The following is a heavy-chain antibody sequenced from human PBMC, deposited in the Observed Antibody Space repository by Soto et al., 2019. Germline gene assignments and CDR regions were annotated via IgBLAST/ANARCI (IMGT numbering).Heavy chain of an antibody. D-gene: IGHD3-22*01. V-gene: IGHV3-23*01. CDR3: AKRQMIVVDY. CDR2: ISGRGGST. Sequence: PGGSLRLSCAVSGFTFKSYAMSWVRQAPRKGLEWVSAISGRGGSTYYADSVKGRFTNSRDNSKNTLYLQMNSLKAEDTAVHCCAKRQMIVVDYWGQGTLVTVSS. J-gene: IGHJ4*02. CDR1: GFTFKSYA.